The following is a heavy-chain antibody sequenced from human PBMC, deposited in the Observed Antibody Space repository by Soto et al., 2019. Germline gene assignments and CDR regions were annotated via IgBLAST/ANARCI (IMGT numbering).Heavy chain of an antibody. V-gene: IGHV1-3*05. CDR1: GYTFTSYA. Sequence: QVQLVQSGAEEKKPGASVKVSCKASGYTFTSYAMHWVRQAPGQRLEWMGWINAGNGNTKYSQKFQGRVTITRDTSASTDYMELSSLRSEDTAVYYCARDGYCSGGSCLGWFDPWGQGTLVTVSS. D-gene: IGHD2-15*01. CDR3: ARDGYCSGGSCLGWFDP. J-gene: IGHJ5*02. CDR2: INAGNGNT.